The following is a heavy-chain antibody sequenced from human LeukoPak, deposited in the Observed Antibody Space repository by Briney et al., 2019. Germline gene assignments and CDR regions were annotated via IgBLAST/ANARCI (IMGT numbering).Heavy chain of an antibody. CDR1: GGSISSSTYY. D-gene: IGHD6-19*01. V-gene: IGHV4-61*01. Sequence: SETLSLTCTVSGGSISSSTYYWSWIRQPPGKGLEWIGYIYYSGSTNYNPSLNSRVTISVDTSKNQFSLKLSSVTAADTAVYYCARGGGGEYSSGWYDYWGQGTLVTVSS. CDR3: ARGGGGEYSSGWYDY. CDR2: IYYSGST. J-gene: IGHJ4*02.